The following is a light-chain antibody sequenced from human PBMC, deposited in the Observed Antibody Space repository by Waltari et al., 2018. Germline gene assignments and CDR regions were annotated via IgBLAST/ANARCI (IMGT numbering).Light chain of an antibody. CDR2: YVN. CDR3: SSYTSSDTLL. J-gene: IGLJ2*01. V-gene: IGLV2-14*03. Sequence: QSALTQPASVSGPPGPSITISCTGPSSAIGGYDFVSWYQQHPGKVPKLMISYVNKRPSGVSNRFSGSKSGNTASLTISGLQADDEANYYCSSYTSSDTLLFGGGTQLTVL. CDR1: SSAIGGYDF.